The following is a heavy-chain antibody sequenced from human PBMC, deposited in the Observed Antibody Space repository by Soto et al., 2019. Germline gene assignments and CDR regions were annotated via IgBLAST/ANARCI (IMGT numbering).Heavy chain of an antibody. CDR3: ARDPPSRYRKMDV. D-gene: IGHD1-1*01. V-gene: IGHV4-34*01. J-gene: IGHJ6*04. CDR1: GGSFSGYY. CDR2: INHSGST. Sequence: SETLSLTCAVYGGSFSGYYWSWIRQPPGKGLEWIGEINHSGSTNYNPSLKSRVTISVDTSKNQFSLKLSSVTAADTAVYYCARDPPSRYRKMDVWGKGTTVTVAS.